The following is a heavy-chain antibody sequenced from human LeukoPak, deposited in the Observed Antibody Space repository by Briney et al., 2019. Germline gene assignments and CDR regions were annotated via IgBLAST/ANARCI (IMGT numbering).Heavy chain of an antibody. Sequence: GGSLRLSCAASGFTFSSYWMHWVRQAPGKGLVWVSRINSDGSSTSYADSVKGRFTISRDNAKNSLYLQVNSLRAEDTAVYYCARDLPGGDGYNSIYYYYGMDVWGQGTTVTVSS. V-gene: IGHV3-74*01. J-gene: IGHJ6*02. D-gene: IGHD5-24*01. CDR3: ARDLPGGDGYNSIYYYYGMDV. CDR1: GFTFSSYW. CDR2: INSDGSST.